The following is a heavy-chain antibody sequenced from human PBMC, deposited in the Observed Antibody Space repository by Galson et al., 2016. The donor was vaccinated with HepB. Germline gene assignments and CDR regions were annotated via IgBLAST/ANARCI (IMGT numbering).Heavy chain of an antibody. CDR3: ARSRGAGEYFEY. CDR1: GYTFTNYG. D-gene: IGHD3-10*01. J-gene: IGHJ4*02. CDR2: ISAYNGNT. V-gene: IGHV1-18*01. Sequence: SVKVSCKASGYTFTNYGISWVRQAPGQGLEWMGWISAYNGNTNYAQKLQDRVTMPTDTSTTTAYMERRSLRSDDTAVYYCARSRGAGEYFEYRGQGTQVTVSS.